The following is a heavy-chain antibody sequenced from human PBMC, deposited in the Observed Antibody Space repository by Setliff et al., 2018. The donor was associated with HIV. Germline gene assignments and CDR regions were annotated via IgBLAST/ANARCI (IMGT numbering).Heavy chain of an antibody. V-gene: IGHV3-48*01. CDR3: TKNLYSSRWSPLDY. CDR2: ISSSSSTI. J-gene: IGHJ4*02. D-gene: IGHD6-13*01. CDR1: GFTFSSYS. Sequence: PGGSLRLSCAASGFTFSSYSLNWVRQAPGKGLEWVSYISSSSSTIYYADSVKGRFTISRDNSKNTLYLQMDSLRAEDTAVYYCTKNLYSSRWSPLDYWGQGTLVTVSS.